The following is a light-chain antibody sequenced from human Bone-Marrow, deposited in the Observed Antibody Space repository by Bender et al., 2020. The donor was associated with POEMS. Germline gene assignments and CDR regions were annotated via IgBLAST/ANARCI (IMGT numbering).Light chain of an antibody. CDR3: SSYTSRNTLGV. CDR1: SSDVGGYIY. Sequence: QSALAQPRSVSGSPGQSITISCTGTSSDVGGYIYVSWYQHHPGKAPKIMIYDVSNRPSGVSNRFSVSNFGNTASLTISGLQAEDEADYYCSSYTSRNTLGVFGGGTKQTVL. CDR2: DVS. J-gene: IGLJ3*02. V-gene: IGLV2-14*03.